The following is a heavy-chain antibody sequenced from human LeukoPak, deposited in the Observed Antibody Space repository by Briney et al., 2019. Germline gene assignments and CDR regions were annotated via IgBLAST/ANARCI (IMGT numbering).Heavy chain of an antibody. J-gene: IGHJ1*01. Sequence: ASVKVSCKASGGTFSSYAISWVRQAPGKGLEWMGGFDPEDGETIYAQKFQGRVTMTEDTSTDTAYMELSSLRSEDTAVYYCATGKPWSGYHMPFQHWGQGTLVTVSS. CDR1: GGTFSSYA. V-gene: IGHV1-24*01. CDR2: FDPEDGET. D-gene: IGHD3-3*01. CDR3: ATGKPWSGYHMPFQH.